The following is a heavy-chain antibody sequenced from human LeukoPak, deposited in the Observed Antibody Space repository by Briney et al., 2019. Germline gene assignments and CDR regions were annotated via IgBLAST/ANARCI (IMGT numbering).Heavy chain of an antibody. CDR1: GFTFSSYS. D-gene: IGHD3-16*02. V-gene: IGHV3-48*01. Sequence: GGSLRLSCAASGFTFSSYSMNWVRQAPGKGLEWVSYISSSSSTIYYADSVKGRFTISRDNVKNSLYLQMNSLRAEVTAVYYCARGLKDYVWGSYRPGSFDYWGQGTLVTVSS. CDR2: ISSSSSTI. CDR3: ARGLKDYVWGSYRPGSFDY. J-gene: IGHJ4*02.